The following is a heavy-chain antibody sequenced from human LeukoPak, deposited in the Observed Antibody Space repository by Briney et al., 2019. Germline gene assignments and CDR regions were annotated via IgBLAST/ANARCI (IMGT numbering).Heavy chain of an antibody. CDR1: GFNFRTYG. D-gene: IGHD6-13*01. V-gene: IGHV3-33*08. Sequence: GGSLGLSCAASGFNFRTYGMHWVRQAPGKGLEWVAVIWYNGSKKYYADSVKGRFTISRDNSKNTMYLQMESLRADDTAVYYCARGSHESAAALDYWGRGTLVSVSS. CDR3: ARGSHESAAALDY. J-gene: IGHJ4*02. CDR2: IWYNGSKK.